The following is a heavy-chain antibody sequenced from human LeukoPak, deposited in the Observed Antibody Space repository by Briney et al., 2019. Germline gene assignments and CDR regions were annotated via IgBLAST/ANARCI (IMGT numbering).Heavy chain of an antibody. CDR2: ISRDGSEK. Sequence: PGRSLRLSCEASGVTLSDYAMHWARQAPGKGLEWVAVISRDGSEKNYADSVKGRFTISRDNYKNTLYLQMNSLRAEDTAVYHCAKGYHIYSYVFSFGHYWGQGTQVTVSS. J-gene: IGHJ4*02. D-gene: IGHD5-18*01. V-gene: IGHV3-30*18. CDR3: AKGYHIYSYVFSFGHY. CDR1: GVTLSDYA.